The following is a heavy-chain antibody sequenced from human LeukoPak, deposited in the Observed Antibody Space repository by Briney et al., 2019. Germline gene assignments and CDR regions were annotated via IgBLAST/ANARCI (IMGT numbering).Heavy chain of an antibody. CDR3: ARGRNYDGGGFDY. CDR2: INPNNGAT. Sequence: ASVKVSCKASGYTFTGYYMHWVRQAPGQGLKWMGRINPNNGATAYAQNFQGRVTMTRDTSISTAYMELSSPSSADTAVYNGARGRNYDGGGFDYWGQGTLVTVSS. V-gene: IGHV1-2*06. CDR1: GYTFTGYY. J-gene: IGHJ4*02. D-gene: IGHD3-16*01.